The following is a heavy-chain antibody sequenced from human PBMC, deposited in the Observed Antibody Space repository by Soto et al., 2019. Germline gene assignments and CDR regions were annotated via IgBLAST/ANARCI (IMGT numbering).Heavy chain of an antibody. Sequence: PSETLSLTCTVSGGSTSSSSYYWGWIRQPPGKGLEWIGSIYYSGSTYYNPSLKSRVTISVDMSKNQFSLKLSSVTAADTAVYYCASTRVYSYGYHFDSWGQGTLVTVS. CDR2: IYYSGST. V-gene: IGHV4-39*01. J-gene: IGHJ4*02. CDR1: GGSTSSSSYY. CDR3: ASTRVYSYGYHFDS. D-gene: IGHD5-18*01.